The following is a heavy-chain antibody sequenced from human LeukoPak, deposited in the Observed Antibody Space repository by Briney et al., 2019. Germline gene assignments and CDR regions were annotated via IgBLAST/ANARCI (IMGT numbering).Heavy chain of an antibody. CDR2: ISSSGSTI. Sequence: PGGSLRLSCAASGFTLSDYYMSWIRQAPGKGLEWVSYISSSGSTIYYADSVKGRFTISRDNAKNSLYLQINSLRAEDTALYYCTKSGGSGSYYQAHFQHWGQGTLVTVSS. D-gene: IGHD3-10*01. CDR3: TKSGGSGSYYQAHFQH. CDR1: GFTLSDYY. J-gene: IGHJ1*01. V-gene: IGHV3-11*01.